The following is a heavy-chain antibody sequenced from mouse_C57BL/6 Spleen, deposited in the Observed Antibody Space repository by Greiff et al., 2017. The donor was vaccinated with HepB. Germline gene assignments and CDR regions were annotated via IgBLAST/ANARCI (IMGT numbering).Heavy chain of an antibody. CDR2: IHPSDSDT. CDR1: GYTFTSYW. J-gene: IGHJ2*01. Sequence: VKLQQPGAELVKPGASVKVSCKASGYTFTSYWMHWVKQRPGQGLEWIGRIHPSDSDTNYNQKFQGKATITADTSSNTAYLQLSSLTSEDTAIYYCARVVTKGSYFDYWGQGTTLTVSS. D-gene: IGHD2-2*01. CDR3: ARVVTKGSYFDY. V-gene: IGHV1-74*01.